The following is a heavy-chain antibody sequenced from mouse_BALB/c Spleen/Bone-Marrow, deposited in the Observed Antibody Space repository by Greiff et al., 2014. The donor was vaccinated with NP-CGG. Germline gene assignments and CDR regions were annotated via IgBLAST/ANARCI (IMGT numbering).Heavy chain of an antibody. Sequence: DVKLQESGAELVKPGASVKLSCTASGFNIKATFMHWVKQRPEQGLEWIGRIDPANGDTKYDPKFQGKATITADTSSNTAYLQLSSLTSEDTAVYDCTKPSFYYGSSYWYFDVWGAGTTVTVSS. CDR1: GFNIKATF. V-gene: IGHV14-3*02. CDR3: TKPSFYYGSSYWYFDV. D-gene: IGHD1-1*01. J-gene: IGHJ1*01. CDR2: IDPANGDT.